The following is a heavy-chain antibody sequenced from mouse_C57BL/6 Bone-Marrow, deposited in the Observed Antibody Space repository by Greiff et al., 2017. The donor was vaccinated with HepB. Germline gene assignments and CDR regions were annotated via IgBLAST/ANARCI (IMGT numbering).Heavy chain of an antibody. CDR2: ISSGSSTI. CDR1: GFTFSDYE. J-gene: IGHJ2*01. Sequence: EVQRVESGGGLVKPGGSLKLSCAASGFTFSDYEMHWVRQAPEKGLEWVAYISSGSSTIYYADTVKGRFTISRDNAKNTLFLQMTSLRSEDTAMYYCARNGYSHFDYWRHGTTLTVSS. D-gene: IGHD2-3*01. CDR3: ARNGYSHFDY. V-gene: IGHV5-17*01.